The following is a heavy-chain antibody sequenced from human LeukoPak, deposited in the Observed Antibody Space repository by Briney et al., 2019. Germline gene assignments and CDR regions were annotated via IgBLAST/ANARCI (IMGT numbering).Heavy chain of an antibody. CDR3: AREFRHQPY. V-gene: IGHV1-8*01. J-gene: IGHJ4*02. Sequence: ASVKVSCKASGNTFTSYDVNWVRQATGQGLEWMGYMNPSSGKTGYAENFQGRLTMTWDTSISTAYMELSSLRSDDTAVYYCAREFRHQPYWGQGTLVTVSS. CDR2: MNPSSGKT. D-gene: IGHD2-2*01. CDR1: GNTFTSYD.